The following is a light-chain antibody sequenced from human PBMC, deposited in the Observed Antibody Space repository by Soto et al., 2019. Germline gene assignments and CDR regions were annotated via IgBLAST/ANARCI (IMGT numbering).Light chain of an antibody. V-gene: IGKV3-20*01. CDR3: QQYVSSVT. Sequence: DIVLTQSPGSLSLSPGERATLSCRASQSVDSIFFAWYQQKPGQAPRLLIYGASKRATGTPDRFSGSGSGTDFTLTITRLEPEDFAVYYCQQYVSSVTFGQGTKVEIK. CDR1: QSVDSIF. CDR2: GAS. J-gene: IGKJ1*01.